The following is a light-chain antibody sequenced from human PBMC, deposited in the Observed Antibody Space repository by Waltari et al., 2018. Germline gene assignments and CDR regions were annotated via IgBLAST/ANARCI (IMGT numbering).Light chain of an antibody. V-gene: IGKV1-8*01. Sequence: AIRMTQSPSSFSASTGDRVTITCRASQGISSYLAWYQQKPGKAPNLLISAASTLPSGVPPRFSGSGSGTDFTLTISRLQSEDFATYYCQQYYSYPPTFGQGTKVEFK. CDR2: AAS. CDR1: QGISSY. CDR3: QQYYSYPPT. J-gene: IGKJ1*01.